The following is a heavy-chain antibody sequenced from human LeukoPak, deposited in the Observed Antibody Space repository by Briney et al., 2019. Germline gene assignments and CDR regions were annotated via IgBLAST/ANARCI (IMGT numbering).Heavy chain of an antibody. CDR1: GGSFSGYYWSDFY. V-gene: IGHV4-34*01. D-gene: IGHD3-10*01. Sequence: SETLSLTCAVYGGSFSGYYWSDFYWSWIRQPPGKGLEWIGEISHSGSTNYNPSPKSRVTISVDTSKNQFSLKLSSVTAADTAVYYCARWRVVWFGELTGYFDYWGQGTLVTVSS. J-gene: IGHJ4*02. CDR3: ARWRVVWFGELTGYFDY. CDR2: ISHSGST.